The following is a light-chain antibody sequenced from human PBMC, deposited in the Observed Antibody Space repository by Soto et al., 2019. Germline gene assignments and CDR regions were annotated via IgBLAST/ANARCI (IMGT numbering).Light chain of an antibody. Sequence: EIVMTQSPATLSVSPGERATLSCRASQSVSSYLAWYQQKPGQAPRLLIYSASTRATGIPARFSGSGSGTEFILTISSLQPDDFATYYCQHYNSYSEAFGQGTKVDIK. CDR3: QHYNSYSEA. CDR1: QSVSSY. V-gene: IGKV3-15*01. CDR2: SAS. J-gene: IGKJ1*01.